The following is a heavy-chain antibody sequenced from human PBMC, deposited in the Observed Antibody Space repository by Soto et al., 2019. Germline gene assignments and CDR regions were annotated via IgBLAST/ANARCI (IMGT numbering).Heavy chain of an antibody. V-gene: IGHV1-18*01. CDR2: ISAYNGKR. CDR1: GYPFTSYG. CDR3: ASGRIVASIHDAFEI. Sequence: QGQLLQSGDEVQTPGASVRVSCRASGYPFTSYGISWVRQAPGQGLERVAWISAYNGKRDNAEKFQGRVTMNLDTSADTAHMELGDLTSADTAVYYCASGRIVASIHDAFEIWGQGTKVTVSS. J-gene: IGHJ3*02. D-gene: IGHD5-12*01.